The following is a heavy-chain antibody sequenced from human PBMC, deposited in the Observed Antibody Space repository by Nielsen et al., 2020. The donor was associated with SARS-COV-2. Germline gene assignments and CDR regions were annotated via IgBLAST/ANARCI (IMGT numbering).Heavy chain of an antibody. CDR1: GYTFTSYG. Sequence: ASVKVSCKASGYTFTSYGISWVRQAPGQGLEWMGWISAYNGNTKYSQKFQGRVTITRDTSASTAYMELSSLRSEDTAVYYCARSGDSSGWNGYYYYGMDVWGQGTTVTVSS. J-gene: IGHJ6*02. CDR2: ISAYNGNT. D-gene: IGHD6-19*01. CDR3: ARSGDSSGWNGYYYYGMDV. V-gene: IGHV1-18*01.